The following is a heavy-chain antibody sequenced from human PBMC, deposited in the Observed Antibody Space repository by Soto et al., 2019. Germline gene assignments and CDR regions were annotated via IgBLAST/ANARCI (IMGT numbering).Heavy chain of an antibody. J-gene: IGHJ3*02. CDR3: ARQELNDSSGYDAFDI. D-gene: IGHD3-22*01. CDR2: IYPGDSDT. Sequence: VESLKISCKGSGYSFTSYWIGWVRQMPGKGLEWMGIIYPGDSDTRYSPSFQGQVTISADKSISTAYLQWSSLKASDTAMYYCARQELNDSSGYDAFDIWGQGTMVTVSS. CDR1: GYSFTSYW. V-gene: IGHV5-51*01.